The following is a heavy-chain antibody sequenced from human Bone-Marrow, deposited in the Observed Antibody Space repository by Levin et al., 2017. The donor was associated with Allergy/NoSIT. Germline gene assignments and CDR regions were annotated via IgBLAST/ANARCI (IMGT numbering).Heavy chain of an antibody. V-gene: IGHV5-10-1*01. J-gene: IGHJ3*01. CDR3: ARCAHHGLDDRGDSLDVFDL. Sequence: KVSCQASGYNFNNYWITWVRQIPGRGLDWMGRIDPSDSYSSYNPSFQGHVAISVDKSNTTAPLHWSTLKASDTAVDYCARCAHHGLDDRGDSLDVFDLWGQGTVVTVSS. D-gene: IGHD2-21*02. CDR2: IDPSDSYS. CDR1: GYNFNNYW.